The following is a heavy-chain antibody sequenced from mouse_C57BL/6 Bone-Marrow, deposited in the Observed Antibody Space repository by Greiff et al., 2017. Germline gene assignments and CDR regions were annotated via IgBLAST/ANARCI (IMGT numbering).Heavy chain of an antibody. Sequence: QVQLQQPGAELVRPGTSVKLSCKASGYTFTSYWMHWVKQRPGHGLEWIGVIDPSDSYPNYNQKFKGKATLTVDPSSSTDYIQLSSLTSEGAAVYYCSGFRDYWGQGTTLTVSS. CDR1: GYTFTSYW. V-gene: IGHV1-59*01. CDR2: IDPSDSYP. J-gene: IGHJ2*01. CDR3: SGFRDY.